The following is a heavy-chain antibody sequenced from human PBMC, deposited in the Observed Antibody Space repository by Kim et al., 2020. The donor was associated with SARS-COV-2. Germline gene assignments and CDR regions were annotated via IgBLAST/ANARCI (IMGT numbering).Heavy chain of an antibody. D-gene: IGHD6-25*01. V-gene: IGHV4-59*01. Sequence: SETLSLTCSFSGGSFVGSYWTWIRQPPGKGLEWIGYIYYTGNTKYNPSLSSRVSISLDTAQNQFSLRITSVTATDTAVYYCARGAAAAPLRLDSWG. CDR3: ARGAAAAPLRLDS. J-gene: IGHJ5*01. CDR2: IYYTGNT. CDR1: GGSFVGSY.